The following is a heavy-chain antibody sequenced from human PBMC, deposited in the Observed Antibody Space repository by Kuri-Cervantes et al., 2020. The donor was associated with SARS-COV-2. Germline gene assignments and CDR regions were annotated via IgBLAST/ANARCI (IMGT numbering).Heavy chain of an antibody. CDR2: TYSGGNA. V-gene: IGHV3-53*01. D-gene: IGHD3-10*01. CDR3: AGGFAMVRSMDV. CDR1: GFTVSRNY. J-gene: IGHJ6*02. Sequence: GGSLRLSCAVSGFTVSRNYMSWVRQAPGKGLEWVSVTYSGGNAYYADSVKGRFTISTDDSKNKLYLQLNSLRAEDSAVYYCAGGFAMVRSMDVWGQGTTVTVSS.